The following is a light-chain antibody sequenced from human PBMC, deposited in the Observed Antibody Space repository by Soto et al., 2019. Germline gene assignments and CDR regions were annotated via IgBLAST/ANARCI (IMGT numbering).Light chain of an antibody. J-gene: IGKJ1*01. Sequence: DIQNTKSASVLFASVGARVIITCRASQSVSSWLAWYQQKPGKAPKLLIDGASSLESGVPSRFSASGSGTEFSLTINSLQADDFATYYCQQYHIWSRTFGQGTKVDIK. CDR1: QSVSSW. CDR2: GAS. CDR3: QQYHIWSRT. V-gene: IGKV1-5*01.